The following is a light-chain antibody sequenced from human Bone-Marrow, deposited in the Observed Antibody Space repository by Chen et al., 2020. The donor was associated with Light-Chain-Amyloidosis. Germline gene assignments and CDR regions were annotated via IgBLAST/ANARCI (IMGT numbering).Light chain of an antibody. V-gene: IGLV3-21*02. CDR3: QVWDRSSDRPV. J-gene: IGLJ3*02. CDR1: NIGSQS. CDR2: DDS. Sequence: SSVLTQPSSVSVAPGQTATIACGGNNIGSQSVHWYQQTPGQAPLLVVYDDSDRPSGIPERLSGSNSGNTATLTISRVEAGDEADYYCQVWDRSSDRPVFGGGTKLTVL.